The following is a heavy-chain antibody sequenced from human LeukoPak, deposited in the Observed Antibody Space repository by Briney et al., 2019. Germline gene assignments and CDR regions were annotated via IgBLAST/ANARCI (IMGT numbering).Heavy chain of an antibody. J-gene: IGHJ4*02. Sequence: ASVKVSCKASGYTFTSYYMHWVRQAPGQGLEWMGIINPSGGSTSYAQKFQGRVAMTRDTSTSTVYMELSSLRSEDTAVYYCARDLGATPFDYWGQGTLVTVSS. CDR3: ARDLGATPFDY. CDR1: GYTFTSYY. CDR2: INPSGGST. V-gene: IGHV1-46*01. D-gene: IGHD1-26*01.